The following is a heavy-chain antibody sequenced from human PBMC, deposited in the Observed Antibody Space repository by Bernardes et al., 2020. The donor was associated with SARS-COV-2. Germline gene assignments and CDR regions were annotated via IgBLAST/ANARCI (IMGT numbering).Heavy chain of an antibody. CDR3: AHRRPSTWGGEWFDP. Sequence: LPPAKPTQTLTLTCTFSGFSLSTSGVAVGWIRHPPGNALECLALIYSDDDKRYSPSLKSRLTITKDTSENQVVLTLTNVGPLDTTTYYCAHRRPSTWGGEWFDPWGQGTLVTVSS. D-gene: IGHD2-2*01. J-gene: IGHJ5*02. CDR2: IYSDDDK. V-gene: IGHV2-5*02. CDR1: GFSLSTSGVA.